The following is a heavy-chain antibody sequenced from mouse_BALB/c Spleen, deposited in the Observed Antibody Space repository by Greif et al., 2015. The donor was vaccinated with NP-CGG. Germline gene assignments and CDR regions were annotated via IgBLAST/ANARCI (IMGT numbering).Heavy chain of an antibody. Sequence: VQLQQSGAELMKPGASVKISCKATGYTFSSYWIEWVKQRPGHGLEWIGEILPGSGSTNYNEKFKGKATFTADTSSNTAYMQLSSLTSEDSAVYYCARENDGYLYAMDYWGQGTSVTVSS. V-gene: IGHV1-9*01. D-gene: IGHD2-3*01. CDR3: ARENDGYLYAMDY. CDR1: GYTFSSYW. J-gene: IGHJ4*01. CDR2: ILPGSGST.